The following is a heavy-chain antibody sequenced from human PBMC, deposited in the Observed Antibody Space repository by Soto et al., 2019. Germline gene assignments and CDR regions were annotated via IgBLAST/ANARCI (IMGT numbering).Heavy chain of an antibody. J-gene: IGHJ6*02. CDR1: GFTFSSYA. CDR3: ARGITIFGVVSYYYYGMDV. CDR2: ISYDGSNK. D-gene: IGHD3-3*01. Sequence: GGSLRLFCAASGFTFSSYAMHWVRQAPGKGLEWVAVISYDGSNKYYADSVKGRFTISRDNSKNTLYLQMNSLRAEDTAVYYCARGITIFGVVSYYYYGMDVCGQGTTVTVSS. V-gene: IGHV3-30-3*01.